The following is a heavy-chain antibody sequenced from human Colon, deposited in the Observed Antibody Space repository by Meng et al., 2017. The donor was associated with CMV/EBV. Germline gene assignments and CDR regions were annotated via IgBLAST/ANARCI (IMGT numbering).Heavy chain of an antibody. Sequence: GESLKISCEAAGFTFSGYGMHWVRQAPGKGLEWVAFIRLDGSDKNYGDPVKGRFTISRDNSKNTLYLEMNDLRAEDTAVYYCAKVYDFWSGSQAWGQGTLVT. CDR3: AKVYDFWSGSQA. J-gene: IGHJ5*02. CDR2: IRLDGSDK. V-gene: IGHV3-30*02. D-gene: IGHD3-3*01. CDR1: GFTFSGYG.